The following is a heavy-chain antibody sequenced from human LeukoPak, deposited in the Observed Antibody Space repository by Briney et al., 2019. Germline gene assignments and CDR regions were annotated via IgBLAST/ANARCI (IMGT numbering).Heavy chain of an antibody. CDR2: IYTSGST. CDR1: GGSISSYY. J-gene: IGHJ3*01. V-gene: IGHV4-4*07. CDR3: ARSQGLPFDL. Sequence: SETRSLTCTVAGGSISSYYWSWIRQLAGKVLEWIGRIYTSGSTTYNTSLKSRVTMSVDTSKNQFSLKLSSVTAADTAVYYCARSQGLPFDLWGKGPMVPVSS. D-gene: IGHD2-15*01.